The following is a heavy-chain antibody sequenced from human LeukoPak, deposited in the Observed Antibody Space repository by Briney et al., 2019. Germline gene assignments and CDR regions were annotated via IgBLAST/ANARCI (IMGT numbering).Heavy chain of an antibody. Sequence: GGSLRLSCAASGFTFSSYAMHWVRQAPGKGLEWVAVISYDGSNKYYADSVKGRFTISRDNSKNTLYLQMNSLRAEDTAVYYCARGLKYSSFDYWGQGTLVTVSS. CDR3: ARGLKYSSFDY. CDR1: GFTFSSYA. D-gene: IGHD2-15*01. V-gene: IGHV3-30-3*01. J-gene: IGHJ4*02. CDR2: ISYDGSNK.